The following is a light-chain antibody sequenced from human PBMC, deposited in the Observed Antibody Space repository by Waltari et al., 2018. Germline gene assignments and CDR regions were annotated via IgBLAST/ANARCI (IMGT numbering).Light chain of an antibody. Sequence: WYQQFPGKAPKVLIHDVNRRPSGVSNRSSGSKSGSTASLTISGLQPQDEADYYCTSYADIIPVVFGGGTKLTVL. CDR3: TSYADIIPVV. J-gene: IGLJ2*01. CDR2: DVN. V-gene: IGLV2-14*03.